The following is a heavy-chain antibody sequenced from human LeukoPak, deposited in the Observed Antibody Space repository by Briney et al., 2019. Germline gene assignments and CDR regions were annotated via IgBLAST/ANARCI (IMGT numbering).Heavy chain of an antibody. J-gene: IGHJ4*02. CDR1: GFTFSSYA. CDR2: ISGSGGST. Sequence: GGSLRLSCAASGFTFSSYAMSWVRQAPGKGLEWVSAISGSGGSTYYADSVKGRFTISRDNSKNTLYLQMNSLGAEDTAVYYCAKGSIFGVVITDDYWGQGTLVTVSS. D-gene: IGHD3-3*01. V-gene: IGHV3-23*01. CDR3: AKGSIFGVVITDDY.